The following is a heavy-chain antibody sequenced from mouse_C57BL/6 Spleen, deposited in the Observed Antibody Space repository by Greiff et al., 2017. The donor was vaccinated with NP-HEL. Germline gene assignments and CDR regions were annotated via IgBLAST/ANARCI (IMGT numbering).Heavy chain of an antibody. CDR2: ISSGGDYI. V-gene: IGHV5-9-1*02. CDR1: GFTFSSYA. J-gene: IGHJ2*01. D-gene: IGHD2-3*01. Sequence: EVKLVESGEGLVKPGGSLKLSCAASGFTFSSYAMSWVRQTPEKRLEWVAYISSGGDYIYYADTVKGRFTIARDKARNTLYLQMSSLKSEDTAMYYCTREGLIYDGYCYFDYWGQGTTLTVSS. CDR3: TREGLIYDGYCYFDY.